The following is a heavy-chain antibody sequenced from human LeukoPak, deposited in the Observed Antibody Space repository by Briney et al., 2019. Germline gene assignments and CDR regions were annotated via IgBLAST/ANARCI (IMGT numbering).Heavy chain of an antibody. V-gene: IGHV3-30*04. D-gene: IGHD3-10*01. J-gene: IGHJ4*02. CDR1: KFTFITYP. CDR2: ISYDGSKI. Sequence: PGGSLRLSCAASKFTFITYPMHWVRQAPGKGLDWVAAISYDGSKIYYADSVKGRFTISRDNSKNTLSLQMNSLRAEDTAVYSCARDGSGRVPEMSAPDYWGQGTLVTVSS. CDR3: ARDGSGRVPEMSAPDY.